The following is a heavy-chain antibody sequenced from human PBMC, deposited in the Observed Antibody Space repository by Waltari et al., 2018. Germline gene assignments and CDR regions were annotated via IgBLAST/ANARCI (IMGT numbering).Heavy chain of an antibody. CDR2: IYHSGST. CDR1: GYSISSGYY. D-gene: IGHD2-2*01. CDR3: TRDGPVVPARYDY. Sequence: QVQLQESGPGLVKPSETLSLTCPVSGYSISSGYYWGWIRQPPGKGLEWIGSIYHSGSTYYNPSLKSRVTISVDTSKNQFSLKLSSVTAADTAVYYCTRDGPVVPARYDYWGQGTLVTVSS. J-gene: IGHJ4*02. V-gene: IGHV4-38-2*02.